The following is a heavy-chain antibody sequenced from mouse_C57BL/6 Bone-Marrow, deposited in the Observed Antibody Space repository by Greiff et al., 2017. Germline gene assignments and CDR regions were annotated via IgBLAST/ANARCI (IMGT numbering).Heavy chain of an antibody. J-gene: IGHJ2*01. CDR2: IYPRSGNT. CDR1: GYTFTSYG. D-gene: IGHD2-3*01. CDR3: ARYNDGCEEAPFDY. V-gene: IGHV1-81*01. Sequence: QVQLKESGAELARPGASVKLSCKASGYTFTSYGISWVKQRTGQGLEWIGEIYPRSGNTYYNEKFKGKATLTADKSSSTAYMELRSLTSEDSAVYFCARYNDGCEEAPFDYWGQGTTLTVSS.